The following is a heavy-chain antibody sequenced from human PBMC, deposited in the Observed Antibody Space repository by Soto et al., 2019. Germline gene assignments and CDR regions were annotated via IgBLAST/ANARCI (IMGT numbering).Heavy chain of an antibody. D-gene: IGHD3-16*01. Sequence: SETLSLTCTVSGGSISSYYWSWIRQPPGKGLEWIGYIYYSGSTNYNPSLKSRVTISVDTSKNQFSLKLSSMTAADTAVYYCARGSGLNYGMDVWGQGTTVTVSS. CDR2: IYYSGST. CDR3: ARGSGLNYGMDV. CDR1: GGSISSYY. V-gene: IGHV4-59*01. J-gene: IGHJ6*02.